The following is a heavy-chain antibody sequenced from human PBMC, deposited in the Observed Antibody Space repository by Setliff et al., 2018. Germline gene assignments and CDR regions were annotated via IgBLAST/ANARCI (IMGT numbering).Heavy chain of an antibody. Sequence: ASVKVSCKASGGTFSSYAISWVRQAPGQGLEWMGGIIPIFGTANYAQKFQGRVTITADESTSTAYMELSSLRSEDTAVYYCARDLGGVRYYGSGQGFDPWGQGTLVT. CDR3: ARDLGGVRYYGSGQGFDP. J-gene: IGHJ5*02. CDR1: GGTFSSYA. V-gene: IGHV1-69*13. CDR2: IIPIFGTA. D-gene: IGHD3-10*01.